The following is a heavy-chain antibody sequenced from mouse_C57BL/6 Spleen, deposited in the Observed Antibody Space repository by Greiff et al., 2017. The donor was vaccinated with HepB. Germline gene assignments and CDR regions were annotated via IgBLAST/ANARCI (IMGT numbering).Heavy chain of an antibody. Sequence: QVQLQQPGTELVKPGASVKLSCKASGYTFTSYWMHWVKQRPGQGLEWIGNINPSNGGTNYNEKFKSKATLTVDKSSSTAYMHLSSLTSEDSAVYYCARNGSRWWYFDVWGTGTTVTVSS. J-gene: IGHJ1*03. CDR3: ARNGSRWWYFDV. CDR2: INPSNGGT. CDR1: GYTFTSYW. V-gene: IGHV1-53*01. D-gene: IGHD1-1*01.